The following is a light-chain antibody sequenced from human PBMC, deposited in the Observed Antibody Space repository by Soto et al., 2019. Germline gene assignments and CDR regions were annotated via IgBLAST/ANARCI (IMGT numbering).Light chain of an antibody. Sequence: QSALTQPASVSGSPGQSITISCAGTSSDIGGYNYVSWYQQHPGKAPKVMIYEVSNRPSGVSNRFSGSKSGNTASLTISGLQAEDDADYYCSSYTSSSTPYVFGIGTKVTVL. CDR1: SSDIGGYNY. J-gene: IGLJ1*01. V-gene: IGLV2-14*01. CDR2: EVS. CDR3: SSYTSSSTPYV.